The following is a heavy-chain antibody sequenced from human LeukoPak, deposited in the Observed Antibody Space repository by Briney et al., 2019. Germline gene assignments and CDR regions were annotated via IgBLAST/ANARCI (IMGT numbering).Heavy chain of an antibody. CDR3: ASRSGICSYYMDV. CDR1: GFTVSSNY. J-gene: IGHJ6*03. CDR2: IYRGDST. D-gene: IGHD2-15*01. Sequence: AGSLRLSCAASGFTVSSNYMSWVRQPPGKGLEWVSDIYRGDSTYYAHSVKGRFTISRDKSKNTLCLQMNSLSAEDTAVYYCASRSGICSYYMDVWGKGTTVTVSS. V-gene: IGHV3-53*01.